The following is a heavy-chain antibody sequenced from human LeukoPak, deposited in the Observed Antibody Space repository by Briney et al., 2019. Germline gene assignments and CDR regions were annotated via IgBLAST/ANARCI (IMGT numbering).Heavy chain of an antibody. V-gene: IGHV3-11*01. J-gene: IGHJ4*02. CDR1: GFTFSDYY. D-gene: IGHD3-10*01. CDR2: ISSSGRPT. Sequence: PGGSLRLSCTASGFTFSDYYMSWIRQAPGKGLEWISSISSSGRPTYDADSVKGRFTISRDNAKNSLYLQMNSLRDEDTAVNYCARDRYYYRYWGQGTLVTVSS. CDR3: ARDRYYYRY.